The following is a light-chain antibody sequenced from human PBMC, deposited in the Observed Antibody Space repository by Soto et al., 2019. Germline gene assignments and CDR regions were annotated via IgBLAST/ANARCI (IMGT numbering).Light chain of an antibody. CDR2: DVS. CDR3: HQRYNWPRVT. V-gene: IGKV3-11*01. Sequence: ETLMTQSPATLSVSPGERATLSCRASQSVNNSLAWYQQKPGQPPRLLIYDVSNRATGIPARFSGSGSGTDFTLTITSLEPEDFAVYFCHQRYNWPRVTFGQGTRLEIK. CDR1: QSVNNS. J-gene: IGKJ5*01.